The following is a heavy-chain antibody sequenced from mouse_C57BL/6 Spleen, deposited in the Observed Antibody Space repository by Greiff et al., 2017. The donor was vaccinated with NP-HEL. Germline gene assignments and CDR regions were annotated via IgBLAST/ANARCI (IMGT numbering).Heavy chain of an antibody. Sequence: EVQRVESGGGLVKPGGSLKLSCAASGFTFSDYGMHWVRQAPEKGLEWVAYISSGSSTIYYADTVKGRFTISRDNAKNTLFLQMTSLRSEDTAMYYCAIYYGSSPFAYWGQGTLVTVSA. CDR3: AIYYGSSPFAY. CDR1: GFTFSDYG. V-gene: IGHV5-17*01. D-gene: IGHD1-1*01. J-gene: IGHJ3*01. CDR2: ISSGSSTI.